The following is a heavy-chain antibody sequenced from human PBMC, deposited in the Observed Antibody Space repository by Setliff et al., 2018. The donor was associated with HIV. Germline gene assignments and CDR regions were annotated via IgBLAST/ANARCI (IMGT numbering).Heavy chain of an antibody. D-gene: IGHD2-2*01. Sequence: QAGGSLRLSCAASGFTFSSYAMSWVRQAPGKGLEWVSGISASGVSTYYADSVKGRFTISRDNSKNTFYLQVNSLRAEDTAVYYCAKRGGVPDAMWCAFDIWGQGTMVTVSS. CDR3: AKRGGVPDAMWCAFDI. J-gene: IGHJ3*02. CDR1: GFTFSSYA. CDR2: ISASGVST. V-gene: IGHV3-23*01.